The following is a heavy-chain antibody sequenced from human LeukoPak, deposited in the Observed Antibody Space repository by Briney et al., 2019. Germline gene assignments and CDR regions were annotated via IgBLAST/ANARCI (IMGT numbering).Heavy chain of an antibody. CDR2: ISGSGGTT. D-gene: IGHD1-26*01. CDR1: GFTFSNYA. Sequence: GGSLRLSCAASGFTFSNYAMNWVRQAPGKGLEWVSEISGSGGTTYYADSVKGRFTISRDNSKNTLYLQLNSLRAEDTAVFYCAKANSGGYGGYFDYWGQGTLVTVSS. J-gene: IGHJ4*02. CDR3: AKANSGGYGGYFDY. V-gene: IGHV3-23*01.